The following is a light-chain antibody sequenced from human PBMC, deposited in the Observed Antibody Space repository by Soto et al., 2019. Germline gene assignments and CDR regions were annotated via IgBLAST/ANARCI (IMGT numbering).Light chain of an antibody. CDR2: KAS. J-gene: IGKJ1*01. V-gene: IGKV1-5*03. CDR3: QHGWT. Sequence: DIQMTQSPSTLSASVGDRVTITCRASQSISSWLAWYQQKPGKAPKLLIYKASTLESGVPSRFSGSGSGTEFTLTISSLQPDDFATYYCQHGWTFRQGTKVDIK. CDR1: QSISSW.